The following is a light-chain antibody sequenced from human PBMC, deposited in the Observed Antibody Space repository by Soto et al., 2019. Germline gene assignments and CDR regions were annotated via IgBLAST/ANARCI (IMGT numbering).Light chain of an antibody. J-gene: IGKJ1*01. Sequence: EIVMTQSPATLSVSPGERATLSCRASQSVSSNLAWYQQKPGQAPRLLLYGASTRATGIPARFSGSGSGTEFTLTISSLKSEDFAVYYCQQYNNWPPRAWTFGQGTKVEIK. CDR1: QSVSSN. CDR2: GAS. V-gene: IGKV3-15*01. CDR3: QQYNNWPPRAWT.